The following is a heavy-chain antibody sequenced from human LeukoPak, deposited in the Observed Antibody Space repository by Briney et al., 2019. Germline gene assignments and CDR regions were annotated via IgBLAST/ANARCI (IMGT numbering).Heavy chain of an antibody. J-gene: IGHJ4*02. Sequence: SETLSLACTVSGGSVSNSLYYWSWIRQPPGKGLEWIGYIYYNGDTNYNPSLKSRVIISIDTSSNQFSLRLNSMTAADTAVYYCARVLRAASWRSYDYWGQGSLVTVSS. CDR2: IYYNGDT. V-gene: IGHV4-61*01. CDR1: GGSVSNSLYY. D-gene: IGHD5-18*01. CDR3: ARVLRAASWRSYDY.